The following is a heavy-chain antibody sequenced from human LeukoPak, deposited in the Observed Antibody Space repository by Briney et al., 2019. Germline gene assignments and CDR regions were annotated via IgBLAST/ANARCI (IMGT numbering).Heavy chain of an antibody. D-gene: IGHD1-26*01. Sequence: SETLSLTCAVYGGSFSGYYWSWLRQPPGKGLEWIGEINHSGSTNYNPSLKSRVTISVDTSKNQFSLKLSSVTAADTAVYYCARAGIVGATKFDYWGQGTLVTVSS. V-gene: IGHV4-34*01. CDR1: GGSFSGYY. J-gene: IGHJ4*02. CDR3: ARAGIVGATKFDY. CDR2: INHSGST.